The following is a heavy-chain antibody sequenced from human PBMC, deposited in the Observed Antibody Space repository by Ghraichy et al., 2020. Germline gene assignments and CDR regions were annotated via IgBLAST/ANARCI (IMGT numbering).Heavy chain of an antibody. D-gene: IGHD5-18*01. J-gene: IGHJ4*02. CDR3: ARGQYGQLWLIDY. V-gene: IGHV4-4*02. CDR2: IYHSGST. CDR1: GGSISSSNW. Sequence: SETLSLTCAVSGGSISSSNWWSWVRQPPGKGLEWIGEIYHSGSTNYNPSLKSRVTISVDKSKNQFSLKLSSVTAADTAVYYCARGQYGQLWLIDYWGQGTLVTVSS.